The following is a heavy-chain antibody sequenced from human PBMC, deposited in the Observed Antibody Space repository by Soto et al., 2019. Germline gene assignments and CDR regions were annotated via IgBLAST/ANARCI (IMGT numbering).Heavy chain of an antibody. J-gene: IGHJ3*02. V-gene: IGHV4-34*01. CDR1: GGSFSGYY. D-gene: IGHD6-13*01. Sequence: SETLSLTCAVYGGSFSGYYWSWIRQPPGKGLEWIGEINHSGSTNYNPSLKSRVTISVDTSKNQFSLKLSSVTAADTAVYYCARGDGSSDTDAFDIWGQGTMVTVSS. CDR3: ARGDGSSDTDAFDI. CDR2: INHSGST.